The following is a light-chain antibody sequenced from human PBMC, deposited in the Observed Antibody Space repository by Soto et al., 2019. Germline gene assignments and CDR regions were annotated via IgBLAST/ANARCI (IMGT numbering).Light chain of an antibody. CDR1: QSISTY. CDR2: GAS. J-gene: IGKJ4*01. Sequence: DLQMTQSPSSLSASIGDIITITCRASQSISTYLNWYQQKPGKAPKLLIYGASTLQNGVPSRFSSSGSATDYTLTISGLQPEDFATYYCQQSFITPPLTFGGGTKVEMK. CDR3: QQSFITPPLT. V-gene: IGKV1-39*01.